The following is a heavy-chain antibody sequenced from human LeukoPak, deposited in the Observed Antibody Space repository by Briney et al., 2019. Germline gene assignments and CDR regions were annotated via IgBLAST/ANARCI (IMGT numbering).Heavy chain of an antibody. D-gene: IGHD5-12*01. CDR3: AKDRYSTHNWFDP. CDR2: ISYDGSNK. CDR1: GFTFSSYG. Sequence: PGGSLRLSCAASGFTFSSYGMHWVRQAPGEGLEWVAIISYDGSNKYYADSVKGRFTISRDNSKDTLYLQMNSLRTEDTAVYYCAKDRYSTHNWFDPWGQGTLVTVSS. J-gene: IGHJ5*02. V-gene: IGHV3-30*18.